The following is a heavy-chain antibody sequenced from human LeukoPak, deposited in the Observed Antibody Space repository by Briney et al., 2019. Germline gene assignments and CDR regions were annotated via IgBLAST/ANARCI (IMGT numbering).Heavy chain of an antibody. Sequence: QSGGSLRLSCAASGFTFDDYGMSWVRQAPGKGLEWVSGINWNGDNTDYADSVKGRFTISRDNAKNSLYLQMNSLRAEDTALYYCARSFDGNFDYWGQGTLVTVSP. CDR2: INWNGDNT. CDR1: GFTFDDYG. CDR3: ARSFDGNFDY. V-gene: IGHV3-20*04. J-gene: IGHJ4*02. D-gene: IGHD3-9*01.